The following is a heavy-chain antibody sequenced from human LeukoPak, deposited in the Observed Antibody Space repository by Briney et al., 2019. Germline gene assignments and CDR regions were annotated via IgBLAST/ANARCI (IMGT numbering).Heavy chain of an antibody. V-gene: IGHV1-46*01. CDR3: TRDARLQYYGMDV. J-gene: IGHJ6*02. CDR1: GYTFTSYY. CDR2: IHPSGGST. Sequence: ASVKVSCKASGYTFTSYYIHWVRQAPGQGFEWMGIIHPSGGSTSYAQRFQGRVTMTRDTSTSTLYMELSSLRSDDTAVYYCTRDARLQYYGMDVWGQGTTVTVSS.